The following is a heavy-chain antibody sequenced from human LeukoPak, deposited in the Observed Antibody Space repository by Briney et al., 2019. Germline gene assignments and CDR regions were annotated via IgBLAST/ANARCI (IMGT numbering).Heavy chain of an antibody. J-gene: IGHJ6*02. CDR1: RFTFSSYA. D-gene: IGHD2-2*01. Sequence: GGSLRLSCAASRFTFSSYAMSWVRQAPGKGLEWVSAISGSSGSTYYADSVKGRFTISRDNSKNTLYLQMNSLRGDDTAVYYCAKAFGSCRGYYYDALDVWGQGTTVTVSS. CDR3: AKAFGSCRGYYYDALDV. CDR2: ISGSSGST. V-gene: IGHV3-23*01.